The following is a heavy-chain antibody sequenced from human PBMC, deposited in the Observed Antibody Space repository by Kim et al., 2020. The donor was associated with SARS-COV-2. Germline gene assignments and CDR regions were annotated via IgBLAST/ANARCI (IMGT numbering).Heavy chain of an antibody. Sequence: GGSLRLSCAASGVTFSSYAMSWDRQAPGQGLEWVACITGSGGGTYYPDSVKGRVTISRDNSKNTLYLQMNSRRGEDTAVYYRAKVESFMVRGVMDYWGQGNLVTVSS. D-gene: IGHD3-10*01. J-gene: IGHJ4*02. CDR1: GVTFSSYA. CDR2: ITGSGGGT. V-gene: IGHV3-23*01. CDR3: AKVESFMVRGVMDY.